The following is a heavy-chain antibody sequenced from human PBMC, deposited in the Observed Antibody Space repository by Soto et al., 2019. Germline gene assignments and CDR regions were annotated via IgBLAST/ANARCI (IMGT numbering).Heavy chain of an antibody. V-gene: IGHV4-59*01. D-gene: IGHD6-19*01. CDR3: ARSVAVPGAHIDY. CDR1: GGSISGSY. CDR2: VYYTGST. J-gene: IGHJ4*02. Sequence: LSLTCSVSGGSISGSYWSWIRQSPGEGLEWLGYVYYTGSTNYSPSLRSRVSISVDTSKNEFSLRLSSVTAADTAVYFCARSVAVPGAHIDYWGQGTQVTVSS.